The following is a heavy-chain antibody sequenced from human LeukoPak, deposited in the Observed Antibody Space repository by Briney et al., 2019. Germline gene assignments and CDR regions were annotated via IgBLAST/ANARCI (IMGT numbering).Heavy chain of an antibody. CDR3: ASQIRDCSSTSCYSPY. J-gene: IGHJ4*02. V-gene: IGHV4-34*01. CDR1: GGSFSGYY. D-gene: IGHD2-2*01. Sequence: SETLSLTCAVYGGSFSGYYWSWIRQPPGKGLEWIGEINHSGSTDYNPSLKSRVTISVDTSKNQFSLKLSSVTAADTAVYYCASQIRDCSSTSCYSPYWGQGTLVTVSS. CDR2: INHSGST.